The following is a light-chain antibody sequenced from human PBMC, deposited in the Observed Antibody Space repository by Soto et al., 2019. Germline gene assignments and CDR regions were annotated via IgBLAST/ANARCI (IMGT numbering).Light chain of an antibody. Sequence: IPLTQSPSSLSACVGDRVTITCRASQGISSFLAWYQQKPGKAPKLLIYGASTLQSGVPSRFSGSGSGTDFTLTIGSLQPEDFATYYCQQLNSFPIPFGPGNKVDIQ. CDR3: QQLNSFPIP. CDR2: GAS. V-gene: IGKV1-9*01. J-gene: IGKJ3*01. CDR1: QGISSF.